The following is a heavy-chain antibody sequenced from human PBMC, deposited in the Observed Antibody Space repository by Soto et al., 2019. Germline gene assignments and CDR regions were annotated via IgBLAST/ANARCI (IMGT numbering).Heavy chain of an antibody. Sequence: QVQLQESGPGLVKPSGTLSLTCAVSGGSISTSNWWSWVRQPPGKGLEWIGEVYRTGSTNYNPSLESRRTIAVDKSKNQFSLKLTTVTPAVTAVYYGARARATIAAAAIFDCWGQGTLVTVSS. D-gene: IGHD6-13*01. V-gene: IGHV4-4*02. J-gene: IGHJ4*02. CDR3: ARARATIAAAAIFDC. CDR1: GGSISTSNW. CDR2: VYRTGST.